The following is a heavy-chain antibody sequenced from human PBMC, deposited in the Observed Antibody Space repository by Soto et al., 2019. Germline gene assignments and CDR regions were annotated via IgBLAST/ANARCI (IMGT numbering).Heavy chain of an antibody. CDR2: INDDGIST. CDR3: TRGPRSTSTGTGAF. CDR1: GFTFSMYW. V-gene: IGHV3-74*01. D-gene: IGHD1-1*01. Sequence: GGSLRLSCAASGFTFSMYWMHWVRRVPGKGPEWVSRINDDGISTNYADSVKGRFTISRDNAKNTLYLQMNALRVEDTAVYYCTRGPRSTSTGTGAFWGQGTLVTVSS. J-gene: IGHJ4*02.